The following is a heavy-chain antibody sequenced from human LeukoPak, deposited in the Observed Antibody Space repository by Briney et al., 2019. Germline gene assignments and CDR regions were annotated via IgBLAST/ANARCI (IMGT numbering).Heavy chain of an antibody. CDR3: AREIMERGWSSEGYYFDY. V-gene: IGHV3-30*04. CDR1: GFTFSSYA. CDR2: ISYDGSNK. Sequence: GGSLRLSCAASGFTFSSYAMHWVRQAPGKGLEWVAVISYDGSNKYYADSVKGRFTISRDNSKNTLYLQMNSLRAEDTAVYYCAREIMERGWSSEGYYFDYWGQGTLVTVSS. D-gene: IGHD6-19*01. J-gene: IGHJ4*02.